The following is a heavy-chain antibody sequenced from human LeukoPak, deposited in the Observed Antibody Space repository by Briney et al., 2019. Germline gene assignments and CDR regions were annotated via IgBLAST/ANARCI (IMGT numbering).Heavy chain of an antibody. J-gene: IGHJ4*02. D-gene: IGHD6-19*01. Sequence: GGSLRLSCAASGFTFSSYSMNWVRQAPGKGLEWVSSISSSSSYIYYADSVKGRFTISRDNAKNSLYLQMNSLRAEDTAVYYCASEYNSGWSDYWGQGTLVTVSS. CDR2: ISSSSSYI. V-gene: IGHV3-21*01. CDR1: GFTFSSYS. CDR3: ASEYNSGWSDY.